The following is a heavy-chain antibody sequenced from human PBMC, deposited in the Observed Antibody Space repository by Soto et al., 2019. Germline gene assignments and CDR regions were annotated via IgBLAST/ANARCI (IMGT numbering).Heavy chain of an antibody. CDR1: GGSIRSGTYY. D-gene: IGHD6-19*01. J-gene: IGHJ4*02. V-gene: IGHV4-31*03. CDR2: IYYSGST. Sequence: LSLTCTVSGGSIRSGTYYWSWIRQHPGKGPDWIGHIYYSGSTYYNPSLKSRVAISVDTSKNQFSLNLSSVTAADTAIYYCARIAVAGVHFDSWGQGXLVTVYS. CDR3: ARIAVAGVHFDS.